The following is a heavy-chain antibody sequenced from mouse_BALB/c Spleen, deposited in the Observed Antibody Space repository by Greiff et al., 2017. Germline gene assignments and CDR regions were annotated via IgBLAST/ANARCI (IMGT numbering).Heavy chain of an antibody. D-gene: IGHD2-4*01. J-gene: IGHJ4*01. CDR1: GFTFSSFG. CDR2: ISSGSSTI. CDR3: ARGYDYDGHYYAMDY. Sequence: EVKVVESGGGLVQPGGSRKLSCAASGFTFSSFGMHWVRQAPEKGLEWVADISSGSSTIYYADTVKGRITISRDNTKNTLFLQMTSLRSEDTAMYYCARGYDYDGHYYAMDYWGQGTSVTVSS. V-gene: IGHV5-17*02.